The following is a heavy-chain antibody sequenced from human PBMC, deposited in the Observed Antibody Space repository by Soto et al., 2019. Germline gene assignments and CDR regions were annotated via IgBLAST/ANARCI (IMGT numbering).Heavy chain of an antibody. J-gene: IGHJ4*02. CDR1: GYTFTSYA. D-gene: IGHD3-22*01. Sequence: ASVKVACNASGYTFTSYAMHSVRQAPGQRLEWMGWINAGNVNTKYSQKFKGRVTITMDTSASTAYMELRSLRSEDTAVYYCARNGDYYDSIGYYLDYWGQGTLVTVSS. V-gene: IGHV1-3*01. CDR3: ARNGDYYDSIGYYLDY. CDR2: INAGNVNT.